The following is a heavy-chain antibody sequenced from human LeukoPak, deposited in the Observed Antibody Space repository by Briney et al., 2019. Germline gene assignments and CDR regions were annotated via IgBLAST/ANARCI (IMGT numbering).Heavy chain of an antibody. V-gene: IGHV3-21*01. Sequence: GGSLRLSCAASGFTFSSYSMNWVRQAPGKGLEWVSSIDFTSRYIYNADSVKGRFTTSRDNAKNSLDLQMNSLKVEDTAVYYCARESGSSYGFDPWGQGTLVTVSS. D-gene: IGHD2-15*01. CDR3: ARESGSSYGFDP. CDR2: IDFTSRYI. J-gene: IGHJ5*02. CDR1: GFTFSSYS.